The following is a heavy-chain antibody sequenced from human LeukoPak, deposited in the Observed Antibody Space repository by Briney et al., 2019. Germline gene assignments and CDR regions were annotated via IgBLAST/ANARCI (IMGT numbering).Heavy chain of an antibody. CDR3: FGIF. CDR1: GFTFSTYW. J-gene: IGHJ4*02. V-gene: IGHV3-7*01. D-gene: IGHD1-14*01. CDR2: INPDGSET. Sequence: PGGSLRLSCAASGFTFSTYWINWARQAPGKGLGWVGNINPDGSETYYVDSVKGRFIISRDNAKNSLYLQMNSLKTEDTDVYYCFGIFWGQGTLVTVSS.